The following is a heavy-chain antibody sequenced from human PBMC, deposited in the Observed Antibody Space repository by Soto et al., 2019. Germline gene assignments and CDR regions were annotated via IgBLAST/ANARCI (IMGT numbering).Heavy chain of an antibody. D-gene: IGHD6-19*01. Sequence: QLQLQESGPGLVKPSETLSLTCTVSGGSISSSSYYWGWIRQPPGKGLEWIGSIYYSGSTYYNPSLKSRVTISVDTSKNQFSLKLSSVTAADTAVYYCARYKAAVAGTDWYFDLWGRGTLVTVSS. J-gene: IGHJ2*01. CDR2: IYYSGST. CDR1: GGSISSSSYY. CDR3: ARYKAAVAGTDWYFDL. V-gene: IGHV4-39*01.